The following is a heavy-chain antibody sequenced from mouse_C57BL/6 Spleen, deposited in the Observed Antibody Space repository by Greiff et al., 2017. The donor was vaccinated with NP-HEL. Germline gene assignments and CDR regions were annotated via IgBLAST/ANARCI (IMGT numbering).Heavy chain of an antibody. CDR1: GFTFSSYA. J-gene: IGHJ4*01. V-gene: IGHV5-4*01. CDR3: ARVYYDGYFYAMDY. CDR2: ISDGGSYT. Sequence: EVQLVESGGGLVKPGGSLKLSCAASGFTFSSYAMSWVRQTPEKRLEWVATISDGGSYTYYPDNVKGRFTISRDNAKNNLYLQMSNLKSEDTAMYYCARVYYDGYFYAMDYWGQGTSVTVSS. D-gene: IGHD2-3*01.